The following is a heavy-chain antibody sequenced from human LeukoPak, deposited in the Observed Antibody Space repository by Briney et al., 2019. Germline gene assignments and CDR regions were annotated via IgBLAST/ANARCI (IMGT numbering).Heavy chain of an antibody. CDR3: ARDVIYFYYMDV. CDR2: IYYSGST. D-gene: IGHD2-21*01. V-gene: IGHV4-39*07. Sequence: SETLSLTCTVSGGSISSNSHSWGWIRQPPGKGLEWIGSIYYSGSTYYNPSLRSRVTISVDTSKNQLSLKLTSVTAADTAVYYCARDVIYFYYMDVWGTGTTVTVSS. J-gene: IGHJ6*03. CDR1: GGSISSNSHS.